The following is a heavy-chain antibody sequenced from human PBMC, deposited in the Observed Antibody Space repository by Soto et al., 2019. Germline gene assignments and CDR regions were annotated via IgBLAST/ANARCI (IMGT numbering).Heavy chain of an antibody. Sequence: EVQLVESGGGLVQPGGSLRLSCAASGFTFSNYWMHWVRQVPGKGLLWVSRINSAGISTNYADSVKGRFTISRDNAKNTMYLQMNRLRAEDTAVYYCARGMFPHTAATGDTSFDPWGQGTLVTVSS. V-gene: IGHV3-74*01. D-gene: IGHD2-15*01. J-gene: IGHJ5*02. CDR1: GFTFSNYW. CDR2: INSAGIST. CDR3: ARGMFPHTAATGDTSFDP.